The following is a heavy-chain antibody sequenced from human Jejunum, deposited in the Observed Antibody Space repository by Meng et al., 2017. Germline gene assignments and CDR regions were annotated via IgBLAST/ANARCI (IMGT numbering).Heavy chain of an antibody. Sequence: EGRLLWSGGGLVQPGGSLRLSCAAFGFTFSSYAMSWVRQAPGKGLELVSAITGSGAGTYYADSVKGRFTISRDNSKDTWYLQMNSLRAEDTAVYYCVRDGPNYFDYWGQGTLVTVSS. V-gene: IGHV3-23*01. J-gene: IGHJ4*02. CDR2: ITGSGAGT. CDR3: VRDGPNYFDY. CDR1: GFTFSSYA.